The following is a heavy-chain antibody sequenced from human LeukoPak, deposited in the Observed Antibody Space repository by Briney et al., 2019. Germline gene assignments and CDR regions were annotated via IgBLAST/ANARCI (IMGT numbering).Heavy chain of an antibody. V-gene: IGHV4-34*01. CDR1: GGSFSAYY. J-gene: IGHJ4*02. Sequence: SETLSLTCAVYGGSFSAYYWSRIRQPPGKGLEWIGEINHSGSTNYNPSLKSRVTISVDTSKNQCSLKLSSVTAADTAVYYCARHCQYYYDSSGYSELHWSFYYWGQGTLVTVSS. D-gene: IGHD3-22*01. CDR3: ARHCQYYYDSSGYSELHWSFYY. CDR2: INHSGST.